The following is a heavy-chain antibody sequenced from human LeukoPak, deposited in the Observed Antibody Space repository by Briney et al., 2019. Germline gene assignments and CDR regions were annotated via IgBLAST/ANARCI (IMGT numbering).Heavy chain of an antibody. CDR1: GFTFSSYA. D-gene: IGHD6-19*01. CDR2: ISGSGGST. Sequence: GGSLRLSCAASGFTFSSYAMSWVRQAPGKGLEWVSAISGSGGSTYYADSVKGRFTISRDNSKNTLYLQMNSLRAEDTAVYYCAKDRSSGIAVAGTGDDGDYWGQGTLVTVSS. J-gene: IGHJ4*02. CDR3: AKDRSSGIAVAGTGDDGDY. V-gene: IGHV3-23*01.